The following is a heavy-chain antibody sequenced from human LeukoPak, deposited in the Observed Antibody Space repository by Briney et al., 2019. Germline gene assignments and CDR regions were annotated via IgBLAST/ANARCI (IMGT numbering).Heavy chain of an antibody. CDR3: ASNLEEHYDINDAFDI. J-gene: IGHJ3*02. D-gene: IGHD3-9*01. Sequence: ASVKVSCKASGYTFTSYYMHWVRQAPGQGLEWMGIINPSGGSTSYAQKFQGRVTMTRDMSTSTVYMELSRLRSDDTAVYYCASNLEEHYDINDAFDIWGQGTMVTVSS. CDR2: INPSGGST. V-gene: IGHV1-46*01. CDR1: GYTFTSYY.